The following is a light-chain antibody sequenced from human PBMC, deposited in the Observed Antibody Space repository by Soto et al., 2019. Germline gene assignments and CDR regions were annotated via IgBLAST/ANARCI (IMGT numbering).Light chain of an antibody. V-gene: IGKV3-20*01. J-gene: IGKJ4*01. CDR3: QKYGSSLS. CDR2: GAS. CDR1: QSVSSSY. Sequence: IVLTQSPGTLSLSPGERATLSCRASQSVSSSYLAWYQQKPGQAPRLLIYGASSRATGIPDRFSGSGSGTDFTLTISRREPEDFAVYYCQKYGSSLSFGGGTKLEIK.